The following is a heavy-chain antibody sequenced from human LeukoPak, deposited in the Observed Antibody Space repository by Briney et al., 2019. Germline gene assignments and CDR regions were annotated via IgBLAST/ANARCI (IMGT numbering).Heavy chain of an antibody. J-gene: IGHJ6*02. CDR1: GYTFTSYG. V-gene: IGHV1-18*01. Sequence: ASVKVSCKASGYTFTSYGISWVRQAPGQGLEWMGWISTYNGNTNYVQKLQGRVTMTTDTSTSTAYMELRSLRSDDTAVYYCARAVVFAGCGMDVWGQGTTVTVSS. CDR2: ISTYNGNT. D-gene: IGHD3-16*01. CDR3: ARAVVFAGCGMDV.